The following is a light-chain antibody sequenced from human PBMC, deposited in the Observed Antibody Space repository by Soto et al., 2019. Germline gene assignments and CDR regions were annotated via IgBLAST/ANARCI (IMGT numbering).Light chain of an antibody. CDR1: QTVSSS. Sequence: EIVLTQSTATLSLSPGERATLSCRASQTVSSSLAWYQQKPGQAPRLLIYEASNRATGIPARFSGSGSGADFTLTISSLEPEDFALYYCQQHINWPLTFGGGTKVDIK. V-gene: IGKV3-11*01. CDR2: EAS. J-gene: IGKJ4*01. CDR3: QQHINWPLT.